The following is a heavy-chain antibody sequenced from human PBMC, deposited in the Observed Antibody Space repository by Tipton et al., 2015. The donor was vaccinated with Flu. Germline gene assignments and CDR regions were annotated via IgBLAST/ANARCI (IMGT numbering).Heavy chain of an antibody. CDR2: ISSSSSYI. V-gene: IGHV3-21*01. J-gene: IGHJ4*02. D-gene: IGHD2-2*01. CDR1: GFTFSSYS. Sequence: SLRLSCAASGFTFSSYSMNWVRQAPGKGLEWVSSISSSSSYIYYADSVKGRFTISRDNAKNSLYLQMNSLRAEDTAVYYCARSVVPAAIDYWGQGTLVNATS. CDR3: ARSVVPAAIDY.